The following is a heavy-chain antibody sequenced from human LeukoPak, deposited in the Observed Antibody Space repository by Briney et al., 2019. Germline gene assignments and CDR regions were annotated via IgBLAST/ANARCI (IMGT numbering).Heavy chain of an antibody. CDR3: AKDHEMATITGDY. V-gene: IGHV3-30*02. D-gene: IGHD5-24*01. CDR1: GFTFSSYG. CDR2: IRYDGSNK. J-gene: IGHJ4*02. Sequence: PGGSLRLSCAASGFTFSSYGMHWVRQAPGKGLEWVAFIRYDGSNKYYADSVKGRFTISRDNSKNTLYLQMNSLRAEDTAVYYCAKDHEMATITGDYWGQGTLVTVSS.